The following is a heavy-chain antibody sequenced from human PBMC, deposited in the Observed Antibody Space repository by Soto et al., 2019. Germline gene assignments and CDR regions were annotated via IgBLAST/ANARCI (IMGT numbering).Heavy chain of an antibody. J-gene: IGHJ4*02. D-gene: IGHD1-1*01. V-gene: IGHV1-69*13. CDR3: ATLLPRGPAERRIY. CDR1: GGTFSSHA. CDR2: IIPIFGTA. Sequence: SVKVSCKASGGTFSSHAISWVRQAPGQGLEWMGGIIPIFGTANYAQKFQGRVTITADESTSTAYMELSSLRSEDTAVYYCATLLPRGPAERRIYWGQGTLVTVSS.